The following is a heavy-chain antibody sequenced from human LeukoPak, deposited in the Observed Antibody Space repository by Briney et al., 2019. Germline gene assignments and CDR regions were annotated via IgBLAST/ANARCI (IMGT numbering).Heavy chain of an antibody. CDR2: IYSGGST. J-gene: IGHJ4*02. Sequence: PGGSLRLSCAASGFTFSSYAMSWVRQAPGKGLEWVSVIYSGGSTFYADSVKGRFTISRDNSKNTLYLQMNSLRAEDTAVYYCARGAARAFDYWGQGTLVTVSS. D-gene: IGHD6-6*01. V-gene: IGHV3-53*01. CDR1: GFTFSSYA. CDR3: ARGAARAFDY.